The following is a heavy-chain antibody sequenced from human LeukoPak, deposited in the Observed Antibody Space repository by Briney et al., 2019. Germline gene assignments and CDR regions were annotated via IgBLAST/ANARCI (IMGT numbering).Heavy chain of an antibody. CDR1: GFTFSSYG. J-gene: IGHJ3*02. D-gene: IGHD2/OR15-2a*01. V-gene: IGHV3-30*02. CDR2: IWYDGSNK. Sequence: PGGSLRLSCAASGFTFSSYGMHWVRQAPGKGLEWVAVIWYDGSNKYYADSVKGRFTISRDNSKNTLYLQMNSLRAEDTAVYYCAKFYFLTRFSGGDAFDIWGQGTMVTVSS. CDR3: AKFYFLTRFSGGDAFDI.